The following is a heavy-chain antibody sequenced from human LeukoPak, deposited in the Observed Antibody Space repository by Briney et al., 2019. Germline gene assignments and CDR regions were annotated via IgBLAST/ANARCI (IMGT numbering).Heavy chain of an antibody. CDR1: GGSISSYY. Sequence: SETLSLTCTVSGGSISSYYWSWMRQSPGKGLEWIGYINYSGSTDYNPSLKSRVTISVATSKNQFSLQLTSVTAADTAVYYCASTRSRYNAYWGQGILVTVSS. J-gene: IGHJ4*02. D-gene: IGHD3-9*01. CDR3: ASTRSRYNAY. V-gene: IGHV4-59*01. CDR2: INYSGST.